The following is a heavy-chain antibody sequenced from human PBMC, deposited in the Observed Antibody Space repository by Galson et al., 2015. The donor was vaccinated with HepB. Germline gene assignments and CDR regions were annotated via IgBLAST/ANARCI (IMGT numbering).Heavy chain of an antibody. D-gene: IGHD3-10*01. J-gene: IGHJ3*02. Sequence: SLRLSCAASGFSFSSYDMHWVRQAPGKGLEWVSSIGPGSDTDYPASVKGRFTISRDNAKNSVFLQVNGVRAGDTAVYYCARGWPGVFDIWGQGTMVTVSS. CDR1: GFSFSSYD. CDR3: ARGWPGVFDI. CDR2: IGPGSDT. V-gene: IGHV3-13*01.